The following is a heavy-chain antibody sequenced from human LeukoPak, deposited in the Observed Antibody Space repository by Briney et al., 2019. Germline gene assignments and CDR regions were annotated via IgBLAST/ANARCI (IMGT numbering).Heavy chain of an antibody. J-gene: IGHJ4*02. CDR2: ISYDGSNK. D-gene: IGHD3-22*01. CDR3: AKDYYDSSGYYY. Sequence: GGSLRLSCAASGFTFSSYGMHWVRQAPGKGPEWVAVISYDGSNKYYADSVKGRFTISRDNSKNTLYLQMNSLRAEDTAVYYCAKDYYDSSGYYYWGQGTLVTVSS. V-gene: IGHV3-30*18. CDR1: GFTFSSYG.